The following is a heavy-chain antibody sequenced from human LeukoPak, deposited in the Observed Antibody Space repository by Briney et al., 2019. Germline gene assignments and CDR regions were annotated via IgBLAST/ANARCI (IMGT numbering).Heavy chain of an antibody. Sequence: SETLSLTCAVYGGSFSGYYWSWIRQPPGKGLEWIGEINHSGSTNYNPSLKSRVTISVDTSKNQFSLKLSSVTAADTAVYYCARAAIYDILTGYYLTDAFDIWGQGTMVTVSS. D-gene: IGHD3-9*01. CDR2: INHSGST. V-gene: IGHV4-34*01. CDR1: GGSFSGYY. J-gene: IGHJ3*02. CDR3: ARAAIYDILTGYYLTDAFDI.